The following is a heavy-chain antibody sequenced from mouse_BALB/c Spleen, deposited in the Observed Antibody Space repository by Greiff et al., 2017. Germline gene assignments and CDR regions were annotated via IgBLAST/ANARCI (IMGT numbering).Heavy chain of an antibody. CDR1: GFSLTSYG. J-gene: IGHJ4*01. V-gene: IGHV2-9*02. CDR3: AKAYYGNYFYAMDY. Sequence: QVQLKESGPGLVAPSQSLSITCTVSGFSLTSYGVHWVRQPPGKGLEWLGVIWAGGSTNYNSALMSRLSISKDNSKSQVFLKMNSLQTDDTAMYYWAKAYYGNYFYAMDYWGQGTSGTVSS. CDR2: IWAGGST. D-gene: IGHD2-10*01.